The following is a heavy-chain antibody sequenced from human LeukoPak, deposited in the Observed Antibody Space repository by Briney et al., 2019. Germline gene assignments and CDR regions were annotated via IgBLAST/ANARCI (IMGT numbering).Heavy chain of an antibody. D-gene: IGHD4-17*01. V-gene: IGHV1-8*01. CDR3: ARNPAHTGWFDP. Sequence: ASVKVSCKASGYTFTNYDINWVRQATGQGLEWMGWMNPNSGNTGYAQKFQGRVTMTRDTSQSTAYMELSSLRSEDPAVYYCARNPAHTGWFDPWGQGTLVTVSS. CDR2: MNPNSGNT. CDR1: GYTFTNYD. J-gene: IGHJ5*02.